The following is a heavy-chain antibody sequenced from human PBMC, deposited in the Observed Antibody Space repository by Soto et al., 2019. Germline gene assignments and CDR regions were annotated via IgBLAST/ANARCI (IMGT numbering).Heavy chain of an antibody. D-gene: IGHD2-15*01. CDR2: IKQDGSEK. J-gene: IGHJ6*02. CDR3: ARVGRYCSGDSCYSNHHGMDV. CDR1: GFTFSNYW. Sequence: GSLRLSCAASGFTFSNYWMSWVRQAPGKGLEWVANIKQDGSEKYYVDSVKGRFTISRDNAKNSLYLQMNSLRAEDTAVYYCARVGRYCSGDSCYSNHHGMDVWGQGTAVTVSS. V-gene: IGHV3-7*03.